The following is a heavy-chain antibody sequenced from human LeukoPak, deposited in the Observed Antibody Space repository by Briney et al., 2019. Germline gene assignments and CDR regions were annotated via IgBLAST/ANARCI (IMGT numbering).Heavy chain of an antibody. D-gene: IGHD2-15*01. CDR1: GFTFSSYN. J-gene: IGHJ4*02. V-gene: IGHV3-23*01. Sequence: PGGSLRLSCAASGFTFSSYNMSWVRQAPGKGLGWVSGISGSGRGRNTYYADSVKGRFTISRDNSKNTLYLQMNRLRAEDMAVYYCARTGGGSGYWGQGTLVTVSS. CDR2: ISGSGRGRNT. CDR3: ARTGGGSGY.